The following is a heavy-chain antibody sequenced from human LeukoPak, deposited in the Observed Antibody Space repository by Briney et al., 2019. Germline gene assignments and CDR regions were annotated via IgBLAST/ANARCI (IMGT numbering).Heavy chain of an antibody. V-gene: IGHV1-69*05. D-gene: IGHD2-2*01. J-gene: IGHJ5*02. CDR2: IIPIFGTA. Sequence: ASVKVSCTASGGTFSSYAISWVRQAPGQGLEWMGGIIPIFGTANYAQKFQGRVTITTDESTSTAYMELSSLRSEDTAVYYCARDVYCSSTSCYRGWFDPWGQGTLVTVSS. CDR1: GGTFSSYA. CDR3: ARDVYCSSTSCYRGWFDP.